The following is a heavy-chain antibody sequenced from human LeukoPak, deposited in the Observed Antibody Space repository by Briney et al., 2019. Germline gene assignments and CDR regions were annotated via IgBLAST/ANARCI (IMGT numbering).Heavy chain of an antibody. CDR2: IYHSGST. V-gene: IGHV4-38-2*02. Sequence: SETLSLTCTVSGYSISSGYYWGWIRQPPGKGLEWIGSIYHSGSTYYNPSLKSRVTTSVDTSKNQFSLKLSSVTAADAAVYYCARELGIAAAGTFDYWGQGTLVTVSS. CDR1: GYSISSGYY. J-gene: IGHJ4*02. D-gene: IGHD6-13*01. CDR3: ARELGIAAAGTFDY.